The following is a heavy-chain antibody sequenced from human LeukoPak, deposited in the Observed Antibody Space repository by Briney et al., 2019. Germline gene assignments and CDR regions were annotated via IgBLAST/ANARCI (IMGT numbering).Heavy chain of an antibody. CDR1: GFTISSNY. D-gene: IGHD6-19*01. CDR2: IYSGGGT. V-gene: IGHV3-66*04. Sequence: GGSLRLSCAASGFTISSNYMSWVRQAPGKGLEWVSIIYSGGGTYHADSVKGRFTISRDNSKNTLYLQMNSLRVEDTAVYYCARHSRGRSFFDYWGQGTLVTVAS. CDR3: ARHSRGRSFFDY. J-gene: IGHJ4*02.